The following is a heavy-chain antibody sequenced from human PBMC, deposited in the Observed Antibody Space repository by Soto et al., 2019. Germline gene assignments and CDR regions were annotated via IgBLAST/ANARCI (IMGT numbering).Heavy chain of an antibody. Sequence: QAQLVQSGAEVRKPGASVKVSCKASGYTFYSHSISWVRQAPGQGLEWMGRINADYGNTQYAQKFRGRVTMTTDTXXNTVYMDLTNLRSDDTAVYYWPQCTQGDYNSGIDARGQGTTGPVSS. V-gene: IGHV1-18*01. J-gene: IGHJ6*02. CDR2: INADYGNT. CDR3: PQCTQGDYNSGIDA. CDR1: GYTFYSHS. D-gene: IGHD6-19*01.